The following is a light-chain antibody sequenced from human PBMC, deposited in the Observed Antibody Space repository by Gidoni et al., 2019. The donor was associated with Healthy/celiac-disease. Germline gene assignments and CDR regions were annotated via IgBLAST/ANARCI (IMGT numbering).Light chain of an antibody. CDR1: SSNIGAGYD. CDR2: GNS. Sequence: QSVLTQPPSVSGAPGQRVTIPCTGSSSNIGAGYDVHWYQQLPGTAPKLLFYGNSNRPSGVPDRFSGSKSGTSASLAITGLQAEDEADYYYQSYDSSLSGYVFGTGTKVTVL. CDR3: QSYDSSLSGYV. V-gene: IGLV1-40*01. J-gene: IGLJ1*01.